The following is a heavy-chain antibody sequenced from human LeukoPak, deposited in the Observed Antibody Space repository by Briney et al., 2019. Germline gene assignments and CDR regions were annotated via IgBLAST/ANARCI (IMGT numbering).Heavy chain of an antibody. CDR1: GGSISSYY. D-gene: IGHD4-17*01. Sequence: SETLSLTCTVSGGSISSYYWSWIRQPPGNGLEWIGYIYYSGSTNYNPSLKSRVTISVDTSKNQFSLKLSSVTAADTAVYYCARAADFGIYGDYGLFDYWGQGTLVTVSS. V-gene: IGHV4-59*01. CDR3: ARAADFGIYGDYGLFDY. J-gene: IGHJ4*02. CDR2: IYYSGST.